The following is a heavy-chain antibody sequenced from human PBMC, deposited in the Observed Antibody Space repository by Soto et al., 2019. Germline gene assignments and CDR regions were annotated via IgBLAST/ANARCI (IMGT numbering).Heavy chain of an antibody. J-gene: IGHJ4*02. CDR1: GYTFTSYA. V-gene: IGHV1-3*01. Sequence: ASVKVSCKASGYTFTSYAMHWVRQAPGQRLEWIGRINAGNGDTKYSQQFHDRVTITRDTSASTAYMEVSSLRSEDTAIYYCARSEINYSRFDSWGQGTLVTVSP. CDR3: ARSEINYSRFDS. CDR2: INAGNGDT. D-gene: IGHD2-21*01.